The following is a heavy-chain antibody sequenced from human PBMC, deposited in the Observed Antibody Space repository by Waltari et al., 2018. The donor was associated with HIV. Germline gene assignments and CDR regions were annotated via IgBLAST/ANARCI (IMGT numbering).Heavy chain of an antibody. CDR2: IYSGGST. CDR1: GFTVSSNY. Sequence: EVQLVESGGGLIQPGGSLRLSGAASGFTVSSNYMSWVRKAPGKGLEWVSVIYSGGSTYYADSVKGRFTISRDNSKITLYLQMNSLRAEDTSVYYCARDWSCSSTSCYHAFDIWGQGTMVTVSS. D-gene: IGHD2-2*01. V-gene: IGHV3-53*01. J-gene: IGHJ3*02. CDR3: ARDWSCSSTSCYHAFDI.